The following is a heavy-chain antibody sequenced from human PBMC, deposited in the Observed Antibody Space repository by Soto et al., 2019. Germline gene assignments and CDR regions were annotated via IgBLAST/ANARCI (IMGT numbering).Heavy chain of an antibody. CDR3: ARGESGSDYWGY. J-gene: IGHJ4*02. V-gene: IGHV3-74*01. CDR2: IRSDGSST. D-gene: IGHD3-10*01. CDR1: GFTFISYW. Sequence: EVQLVESGEGLVQPGGSLRLSCAASGFTFISYWRHWVRQAPGKWLVWVSRIRSDGSSTSYADYVRGRFTTSRDNARKPLYMQRPCMRAEDTAVYHCARGESGSDYWGYWWKGTMVTVSS.